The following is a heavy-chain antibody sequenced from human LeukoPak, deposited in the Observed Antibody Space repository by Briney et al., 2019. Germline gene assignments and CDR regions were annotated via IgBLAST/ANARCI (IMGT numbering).Heavy chain of an antibody. Sequence: PSETLSLTCTVSGYSISSGYYWGWIRQPPGKGLEWIGSIYHSGSTYYNPSLKSRVTISVDTAKNQFSLKLSSVTAADTAVYYCARAGEPNYDFWSGYYYYMDVWGKGTTVTVSS. CDR2: IYHSGST. CDR1: GYSISSGYY. V-gene: IGHV4-38-2*02. D-gene: IGHD3-3*01. CDR3: ARAGEPNYDFWSGYYYYMDV. J-gene: IGHJ6*03.